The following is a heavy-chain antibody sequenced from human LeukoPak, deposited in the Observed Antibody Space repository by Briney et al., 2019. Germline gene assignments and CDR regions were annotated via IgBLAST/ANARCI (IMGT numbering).Heavy chain of an antibody. CDR3: ARDQYYYGSGSLYMDV. Sequence: SETLSLTCTVSDDSISSGSYYWSWIRQPAGKGLEWIGRIYASGSTNYNPSLKSRVTISVDTSKNQFSLKLSSVTATDTAVYYCARDQYYYGSGSLYMDVWGKGTTVTISS. V-gene: IGHV4-61*02. J-gene: IGHJ6*03. D-gene: IGHD3-10*01. CDR2: IYASGST. CDR1: DDSISSGSYY.